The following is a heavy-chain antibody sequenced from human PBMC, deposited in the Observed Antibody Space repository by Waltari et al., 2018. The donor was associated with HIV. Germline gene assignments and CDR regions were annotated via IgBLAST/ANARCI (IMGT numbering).Heavy chain of an antibody. J-gene: IGHJ2*01. CDR1: GFTFDDYA. Sequence: EVQLVESGGGLVQPGRSLRLSCAASGFTFDDYAMHWVRQAPGKGLEWVSGISWNSGTIGYADSVKGRFTISRDNANNSLYLQMNSLRADDTALYYCAKDKRSGYGGNSVWYFDLWGRGTLVTVSS. CDR3: AKDKRSGYGGNSVWYFDL. V-gene: IGHV3-9*01. D-gene: IGHD4-17*01. CDR2: ISWNSGTI.